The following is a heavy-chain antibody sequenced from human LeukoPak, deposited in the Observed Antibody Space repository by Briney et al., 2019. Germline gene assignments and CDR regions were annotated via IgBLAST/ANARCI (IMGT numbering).Heavy chain of an antibody. CDR3: ARARHGILTGYYLDY. Sequence: AGGSLTPSCAASGFSFSTYGMHWVRQAPGKGLEWVTVIWYDGSNKYYADSVKGRFTISRDKSKDTLYLQMNSLRAEDTAVYYCARARHGILTGYYLDYWGQATLVTVSS. CDR1: GFSFSTYG. J-gene: IGHJ4*02. V-gene: IGHV3-33*01. D-gene: IGHD3-9*01. CDR2: IWYDGSNK.